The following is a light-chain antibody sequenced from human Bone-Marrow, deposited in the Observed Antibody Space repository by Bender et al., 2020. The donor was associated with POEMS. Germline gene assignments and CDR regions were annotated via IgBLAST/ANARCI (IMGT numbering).Light chain of an antibody. V-gene: IGLV3-25*03. Sequence: SYELTQPPSVSVSPGQTARITCSGDALPNRHAYWYQQKPGQAPILVIYKDTERPSGIPERFSGSSSGTTVTLTISGVQAEDEADYYCQSADSSGTYVVFGGGTKLTVL. CDR1: ALPNRH. CDR3: QSADSSGTYVV. J-gene: IGLJ2*01. CDR2: KDT.